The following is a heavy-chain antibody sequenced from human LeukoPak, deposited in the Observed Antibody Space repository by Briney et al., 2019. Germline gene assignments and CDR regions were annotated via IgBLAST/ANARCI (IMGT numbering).Heavy chain of an antibody. J-gene: IGHJ4*02. CDR3: ARTSLGYCSSTSCPPFDY. V-gene: IGHV4-59*01. CDR1: GASISSYY. D-gene: IGHD2-2*01. Sequence: KPSETLSLTCTVSGASISSYYWSWIRQPPGKGLEWIGYFSYIESTNYNPSLRSRVTISVDTSKNQFSLKLSSVTAADTAVYYCARTSLGYCSSTSCPPFDYWGQGTLVTVSS. CDR2: FSYIEST.